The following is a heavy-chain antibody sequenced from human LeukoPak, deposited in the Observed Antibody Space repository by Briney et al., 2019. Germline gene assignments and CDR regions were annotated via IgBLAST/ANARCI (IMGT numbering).Heavy chain of an antibody. J-gene: IGHJ4*02. D-gene: IGHD3-3*01. Sequence: PGGSLRLSCAASGFTFSSYAMSWVRQAPGKGLERVSAISGSGGSTYYADSVKGRFTISRDNSKNTLYLQMNSLRAEDTAVYYCAGLNSYYDFWSGYYRESYFDYWGQGTLVTVSS. CDR3: AGLNSYYDFWSGYYRESYFDY. CDR1: GFTFSSYA. CDR2: ISGSGGST. V-gene: IGHV3-23*01.